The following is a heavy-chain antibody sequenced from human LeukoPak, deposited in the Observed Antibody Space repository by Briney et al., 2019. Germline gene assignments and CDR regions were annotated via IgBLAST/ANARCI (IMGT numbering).Heavy chain of an antibody. J-gene: IGHJ3*02. CDR1: GFAFSSYS. D-gene: IGHD3-10*01. V-gene: IGHV3-21*01. CDR3: AKTYGLESYMYAFDI. CDR2: ISSSSSYI. Sequence: GGSLRLSCAASGFAFSSYSMNWVRQAPGKGLEWVSSISSSSSYIYYADSVKGRFTISRDNAKNTLYMQMNSLRAEDTAVYYCAKTYGLESYMYAFDIWGQGKMIIVSS.